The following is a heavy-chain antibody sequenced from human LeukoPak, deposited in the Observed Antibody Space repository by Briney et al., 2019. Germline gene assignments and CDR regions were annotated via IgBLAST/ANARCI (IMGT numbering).Heavy chain of an antibody. CDR1: GYTFTGYY. CDR3: ARGYCNGGSCSDFDS. CDR2: INPNSGGT. Sequence: ASVKVSCKASGYTFTGYYMHWVRQAPGQGLEWMGWINPNSGGTNYAQKFQGRVTMTRDTSIKTGYMELSRLRSDDTAVYYCARGYCNGGSCSDFDSWGQGTLVTVSS. V-gene: IGHV1-2*02. J-gene: IGHJ4*02. D-gene: IGHD2-15*01.